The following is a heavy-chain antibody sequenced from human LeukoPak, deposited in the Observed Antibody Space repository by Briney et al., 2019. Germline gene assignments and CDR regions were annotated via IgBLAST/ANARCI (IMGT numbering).Heavy chain of an antibody. CDR3: ARGESPFHYDSSGYVY. Sequence: GASVKVSCKASGYTFTSYDINWVRQATGQGLEWMGWMNPNSGNTGYAQKFQGRVTMTRNTSISTAYMELSSLRSEDTAVYYCARGESPFHYDSSGYVYWGQGTLVTVSS. V-gene: IGHV1-8*01. D-gene: IGHD3-22*01. CDR2: MNPNSGNT. J-gene: IGHJ4*02. CDR1: GYTFTSYD.